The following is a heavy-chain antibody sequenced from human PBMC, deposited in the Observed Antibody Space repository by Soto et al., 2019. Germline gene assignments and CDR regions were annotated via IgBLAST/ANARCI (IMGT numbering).Heavy chain of an antibody. CDR3: ARGIRYFDWSFDAFDI. Sequence: QVQLVQSGAEVKKPGASVKVSCKASGYTFTSYDINWVRQATGQGLEWMGWMNPNSGNTGYAQKFQGRVTMTRNTSISTAYMELSSLRSEDTAVYYCARGIRYFDWSFDAFDIWGQGTMVTXSS. V-gene: IGHV1-8*01. J-gene: IGHJ3*02. CDR1: GYTFTSYD. D-gene: IGHD3-9*01. CDR2: MNPNSGNT.